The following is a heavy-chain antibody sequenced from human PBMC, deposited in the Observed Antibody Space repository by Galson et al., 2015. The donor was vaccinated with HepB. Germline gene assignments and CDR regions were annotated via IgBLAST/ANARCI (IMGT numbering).Heavy chain of an antibody. D-gene: IGHD6-19*01. Sequence: SVKVSCKASGGTFSSYAISWVRQAPGQGLEWMGGIIPIFGIANYAQKFQGRVTITADESTSTAYMELSSLRSEDTAVYYCARGPPLSSGWQIDYWGQGTLVTVSS. CDR3: ARGPPLSSGWQIDY. J-gene: IGHJ4*02. CDR2: IIPIFGIA. CDR1: GGTFSSYA. V-gene: IGHV1-69*13.